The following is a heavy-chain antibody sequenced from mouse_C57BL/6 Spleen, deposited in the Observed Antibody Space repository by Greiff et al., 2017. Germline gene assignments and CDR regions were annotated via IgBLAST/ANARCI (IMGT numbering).Heavy chain of an antibody. J-gene: IGHJ2*01. Sequence: QVQLQQPGAELVMPGASVKLSCKASGYTFTSYWMHWVKQRPGQGLEWIGEIDPSDSYTNYNQKFKGKSTLTVDKSSSTAYMQLSSLTSEDSAVYYWARDTTAGFDYWGQGTTLTVSS. CDR3: ARDTTAGFDY. CDR2: IDPSDSYT. V-gene: IGHV1-69*01. CDR1: GYTFTSYW. D-gene: IGHD1-2*01.